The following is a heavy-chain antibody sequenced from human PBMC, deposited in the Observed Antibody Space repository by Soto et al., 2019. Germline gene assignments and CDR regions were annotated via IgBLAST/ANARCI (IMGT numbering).Heavy chain of an antibody. D-gene: IGHD6-19*01. Sequence: QLQLQESGSGLVKPSQTLSLTCAVSGGSISSGGYSWSWIRQPPGKGLEWIGYIYHSGSTYYNPSLQSRVTISVDSSKNKFSMKLSSVTAADTAVYYCASAGGLGAVAVDYWGQGTLVTVSS. CDR2: IYHSGST. CDR1: GGSISSGGYS. CDR3: ASAGGLGAVAVDY. J-gene: IGHJ4*02. V-gene: IGHV4-30-2*01.